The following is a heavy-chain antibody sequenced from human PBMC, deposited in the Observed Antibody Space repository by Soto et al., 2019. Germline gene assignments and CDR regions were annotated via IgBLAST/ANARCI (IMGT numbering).Heavy chain of an antibody. D-gene: IGHD6-13*01. CDR2: ISAYNGNI. V-gene: IGHV1-18*01. CDR3: ARDFEGLVAAAGTGYYGMDV. J-gene: IGHJ6*02. Sequence: QVQLVQSGAEVKKPGASVKVSCKASGYTFTSYGISWVRQAPGQGLEWMGWISAYNGNINYAQKLQGRVTMTTDTSTSKAYMELRSLRSDDTAVYYCARDFEGLVAAAGTGYYGMDVWGQGTTVTVSS. CDR1: GYTFTSYG.